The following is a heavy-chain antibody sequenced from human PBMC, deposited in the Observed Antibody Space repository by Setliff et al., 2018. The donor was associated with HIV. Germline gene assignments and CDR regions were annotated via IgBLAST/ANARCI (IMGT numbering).Heavy chain of an antibody. CDR3: ARVTRYYDSSGYAFDY. J-gene: IGHJ4*02. CDR2: INHGGST. CDR1: GGSFSGNY. D-gene: IGHD3-22*01. Sequence: PSETLSLTCAVYGGSFSGNYWSWIRQPPGKGLEWIGDINHGGSTNYNPSLRSRVTIAVDTSNNQFSLKLSSVTAADTAVYYCARVTRYYDSSGYAFDYWGQGTLVTVSS. V-gene: IGHV4-34*01.